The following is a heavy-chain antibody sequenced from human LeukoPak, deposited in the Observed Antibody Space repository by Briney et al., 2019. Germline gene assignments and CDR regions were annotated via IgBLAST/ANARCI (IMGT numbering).Heavy chain of an antibody. Sequence: GSLRLSCAASGFTFSNYNMNWVCQAPGKGLEWVSSISSSSTYIYYADSVKGRFTISRDNAKNSLYLQMNNLRAEDTAVYYCARSGGLYDAFDIWGQGTMVTVSS. V-gene: IGHV3-21*01. J-gene: IGHJ3*02. CDR2: ISSSSTYI. CDR3: ARSGGLYDAFDI. D-gene: IGHD3-10*01. CDR1: GFTFSNYN.